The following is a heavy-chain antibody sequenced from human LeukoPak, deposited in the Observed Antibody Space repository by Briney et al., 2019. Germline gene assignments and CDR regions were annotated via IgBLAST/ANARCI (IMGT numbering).Heavy chain of an antibody. CDR2: IYPGDSDT. Sequence: GESLKISCKVSGYRFTTYWIGWVPQVPGKGLEWMGVIYPGDSDTRYSPSFQGQVTISADKSISTAYLQWNSLKASDTAMYYCARRAAESELLDYWGQGTLVTVA. CDR1: GYRFTTYW. D-gene: IGHD1-26*01. J-gene: IGHJ4*02. CDR3: ARRAAESELLDY. V-gene: IGHV5-51*01.